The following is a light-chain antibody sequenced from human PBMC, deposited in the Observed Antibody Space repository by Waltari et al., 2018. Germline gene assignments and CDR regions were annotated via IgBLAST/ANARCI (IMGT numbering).Light chain of an antibody. J-gene: IGKJ4*01. CDR3: QHYGRSLPLT. Sequence: EIVLTQSPGTLSLSPGERATLSCRASQSVSSPYLAWYQQKPGQAPRPLIYGASNRATGIPDRFSGSVSGTDFTLTISRLEPEDFAVYYCQHYGRSLPLTFGGGTKVEI. CDR1: QSVSSPY. V-gene: IGKV3-20*01. CDR2: GAS.